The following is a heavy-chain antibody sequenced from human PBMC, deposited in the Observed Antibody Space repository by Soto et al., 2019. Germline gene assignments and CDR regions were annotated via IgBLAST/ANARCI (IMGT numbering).Heavy chain of an antibody. D-gene: IGHD5-18*01. CDR3: ARKPLVRGYSYDY. J-gene: IGHJ4*02. Sequence: SETLSLTCAVSGGSISSGGYSWSWIRQPPGKGLEWIGYIYHSGSTYYNPSLKGRVTISVDRSKNQFSLKLSSVTAADTAVYYCARKPLVRGYSYDYWGQGTLVTVSS. CDR1: GGSISSGGYS. V-gene: IGHV4-30-2*01. CDR2: IYHSGST.